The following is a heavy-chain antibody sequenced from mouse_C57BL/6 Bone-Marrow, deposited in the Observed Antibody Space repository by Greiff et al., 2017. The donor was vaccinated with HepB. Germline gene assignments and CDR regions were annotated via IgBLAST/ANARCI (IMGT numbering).Heavy chain of an antibody. CDR1: GFTFSNYW. Sequence: EVKVEESGGGLVQPGGSMKLSCVASGFTFSNYWMNWVRQSPEKGLEWVAQIRLKSDNYATHYAESVKGRFTISRDDSKSSVYLQMNNLRAEDTGIYYCTDVVVGGSNYYAMDYWGQGTSVTVSS. CDR3: TDVVVGGSNYYAMDY. V-gene: IGHV6-3*01. CDR2: IRLKSDNYAT. J-gene: IGHJ4*01. D-gene: IGHD1-1*01.